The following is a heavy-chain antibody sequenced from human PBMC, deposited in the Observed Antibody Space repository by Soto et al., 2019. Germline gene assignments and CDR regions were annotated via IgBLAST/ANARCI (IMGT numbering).Heavy chain of an antibody. V-gene: IGHV4-39*07. CDR3: ARFQDEPLVVIHGGWFDP. CDR2: IDESGDS. D-gene: IGHD3-22*01. CDR1: GGPIRSSSHY. Sequence: SETLSLTCTVSGGPIRSSSHYWGWIRQSPGTGLEWIGSIDESGDSYYNPSLKSRVTISVDTSKNQFSLKLSSVTAADTAVYYCARFQDEPLVVIHGGWFDPWGQGTLVTVSS. J-gene: IGHJ5*02.